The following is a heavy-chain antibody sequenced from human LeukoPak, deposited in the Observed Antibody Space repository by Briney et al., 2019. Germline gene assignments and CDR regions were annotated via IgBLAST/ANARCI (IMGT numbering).Heavy chain of an antibody. V-gene: IGHV4-34*01. D-gene: IGHD6-13*01. J-gene: IGHJ6*03. CDR3: AREVAWSSAGPYYMDV. Sequence: SETLSLTCAVYGGPFSVYYWSWIRQPPGKGLEWIGEINHSGTTNHNPSHKSRVTISVDTSKNQVSLKLSSVTAAGTAVYFCAREVAWSSAGPYYMDVWGKGTTVTVSS. CDR1: GGPFSVYY. CDR2: INHSGTT.